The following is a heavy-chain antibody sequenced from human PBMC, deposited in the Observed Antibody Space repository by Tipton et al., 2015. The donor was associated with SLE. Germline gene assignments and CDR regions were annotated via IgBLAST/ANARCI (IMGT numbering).Heavy chain of an antibody. CDR3: ARGDRAXNY. J-gene: IGHJ4*02. CDR2: NNNSGST. V-gene: IGHV4-38-2*02. CDR1: GYSISSGYY. D-gene: IGHD5-18*01. Sequence: TLSLTCTVSGYSISSGYYCGWIRQPPGKGLEWIGSNNNSGSTYFNPSLKSRVTISVNTSKNQFSLKLSSVTAADTAVYYCARGDRAXNYWGQGTLVTVSS.